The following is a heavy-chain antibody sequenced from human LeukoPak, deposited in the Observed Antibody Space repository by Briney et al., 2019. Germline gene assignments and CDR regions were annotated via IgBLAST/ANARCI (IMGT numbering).Heavy chain of an antibody. CDR3: ARGRPGFYGSGSSLIDY. CDR1: GYTFANFG. J-gene: IGHJ4*02. D-gene: IGHD3-10*01. V-gene: IGHV1-18*01. Sequence: GASVKVSCKASGYTFANFGITWVRQAPGQGLEWMGWISVYNGNTNYAQNLQGRVTLTTDTSTSTAYMELRSLRSEDTAVYYCARGRPGFYGSGSSLIDYWGQGTLVTVSS. CDR2: ISVYNGNT.